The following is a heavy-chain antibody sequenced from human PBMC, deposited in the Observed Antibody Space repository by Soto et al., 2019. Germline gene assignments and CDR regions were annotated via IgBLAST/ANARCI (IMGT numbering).Heavy chain of an antibody. CDR1: GGSISSYY. CDR3: ARGLLGDWSTIYYYYYMDV. CDR2: IYYSGSA. J-gene: IGHJ6*03. D-gene: IGHD3-16*01. V-gene: IGHV4-59*01. Sequence: SETLSLTCTVSGGSISSYYWSWIRQPPGKGLEWIGYIYYSGSANYNPSLKSRVTISVDTPKNQFSLKLSSVTAADTAVYYCARGLLGDWSTIYYYYYMDVWGKGTTVTVSS.